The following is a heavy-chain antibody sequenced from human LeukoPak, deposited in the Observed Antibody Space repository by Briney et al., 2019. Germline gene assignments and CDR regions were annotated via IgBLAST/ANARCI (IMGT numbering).Heavy chain of an antibody. Sequence: KASETLSLTCTVSGGSISSNYWNWIGLPAGKGLEWIGRMSSSGVSNYNPSLQSRVTISVDKSRNQLSLKLTAVTAADTAVYYCVRGPPSYNWNDGGYFDYWGQGTLATVSS. V-gene: IGHV4-4*07. J-gene: IGHJ4*02. CDR2: MSSSGVS. CDR3: VRGPPSYNWNDGGYFDY. D-gene: IGHD1-20*01. CDR1: GGSISSNY.